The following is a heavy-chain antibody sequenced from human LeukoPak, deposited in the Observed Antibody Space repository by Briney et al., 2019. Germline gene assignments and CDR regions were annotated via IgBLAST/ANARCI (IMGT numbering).Heavy chain of an antibody. J-gene: IGHJ4*02. Sequence: SETLSLTCAVYGGSFSGYYWSWIRQPPGKGLEWIGEINHSGSANYNPSLKSRVTISVDTSKNQFSLKLSSVTAADTAVYYCARQVGQWLVRRLIYFDYWGQGTLVTVSS. CDR3: ARQVGQWLVRRLIYFDY. D-gene: IGHD6-19*01. V-gene: IGHV4-34*01. CDR1: GGSFSGYY. CDR2: INHSGSA.